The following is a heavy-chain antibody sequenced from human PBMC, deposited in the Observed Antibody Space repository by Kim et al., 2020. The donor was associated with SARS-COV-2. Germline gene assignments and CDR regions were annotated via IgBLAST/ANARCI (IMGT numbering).Heavy chain of an antibody. J-gene: IGHJ4*01. CDR2: IWHDGRYQ. CDR3: ATGFGSGWYSTPPN. CDR1: GLVFGNFC. D-gene: IGHD6-13*01. Sequence: GGSLRLSCAASGLVFGNFCMHWVRQAPGKGLEWVAVIWHDGRYQFYADSVRGRFTIPRDNSNKTLYLQMNSLRVEDTAVYYCATGFGSGWYSTPPNWGHGTLVTVSS. V-gene: IGHV3-33*03.